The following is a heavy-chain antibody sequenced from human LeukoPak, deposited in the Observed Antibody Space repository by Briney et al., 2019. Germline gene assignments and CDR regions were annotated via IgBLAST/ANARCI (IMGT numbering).Heavy chain of an antibody. Sequence: ASVKVSCKVSGYTLTELSMHWVRQAPGKGLEWMGGFDPEYGETIYAQKFQGRVTMTEDTSTDTAYMELSSLRSEDTAVYYCATGGITIFGVVIKSGKFFDYWGQGTLVTVSS. CDR2: FDPEYGET. J-gene: IGHJ4*02. D-gene: IGHD3-3*01. CDR3: ATGGITIFGVVIKSGKFFDY. CDR1: GYTLTELS. V-gene: IGHV1-24*01.